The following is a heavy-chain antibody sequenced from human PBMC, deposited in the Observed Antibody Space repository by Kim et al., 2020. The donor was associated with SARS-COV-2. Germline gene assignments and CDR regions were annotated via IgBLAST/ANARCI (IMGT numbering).Heavy chain of an antibody. D-gene: IGHD6-19*01. Sequence: GWSLRLSCAASGFTFSSYWMHWVRQAPGKGLVWVSRINSDGSSTSYADSVKGRFTISRDNAKNTLYLQMNSLRAEDTAVYYCARVIAVAGTTWFDYWGQGTLVTVSS. CDR2: INSDGSST. CDR3: ARVIAVAGTTWFDY. CDR1: GFTFSSYW. V-gene: IGHV3-74*01. J-gene: IGHJ4*02.